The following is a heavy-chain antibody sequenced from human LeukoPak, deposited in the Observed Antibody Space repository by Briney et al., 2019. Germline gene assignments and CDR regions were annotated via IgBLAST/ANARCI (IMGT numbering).Heavy chain of an antibody. CDR1: GGSFSGYY. Sequence: SETLSLICAVYGGSFSGYYWSWIRQPPGKGLEWVGEINHSGSTNYNPSLKSRVTISVDTSKNQFSLKLSSVTAADTAVYYCARLAYYDSSGWGQGTLVTVSS. V-gene: IGHV4-34*01. J-gene: IGHJ4*02. CDR2: INHSGST. CDR3: ARLAYYDSSG. D-gene: IGHD3-22*01.